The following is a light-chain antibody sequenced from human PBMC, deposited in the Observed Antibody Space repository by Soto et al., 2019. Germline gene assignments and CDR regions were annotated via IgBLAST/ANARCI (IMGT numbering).Light chain of an antibody. CDR3: QQHADWPLT. CDR2: AAS. Sequence: EIVLTQSPATLSLSPGERATLSCRASRSVGNNLAWYQKKPGQAPGLLIYAASTRATGIPARFSGSGSGTDFTLTISSLEPEDFAVYSCQQHADWPLTFGGGTKVDIK. V-gene: IGKV3-11*01. CDR1: RSVGNN. J-gene: IGKJ4*01.